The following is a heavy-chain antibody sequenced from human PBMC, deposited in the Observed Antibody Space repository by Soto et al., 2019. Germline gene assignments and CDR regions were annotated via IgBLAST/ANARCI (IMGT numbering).Heavy chain of an antibody. CDR1: GFTFSNNA. J-gene: IGHJ4*02. CDR3: AKDGITTPYDFWSGYYGL. CDR2: ISGSGGDT. D-gene: IGHD3-3*01. Sequence: GGSLRLSCAASGFTFSNNAMTWVRQAPGKGLEWVSYISGSGGDTYYADSVKGRFTISRDNSKNTLYLQMNSLRAEDTAVYYCAKDGITTPYDFWSGYYGLWGQGTLVTVSS. V-gene: IGHV3-23*01.